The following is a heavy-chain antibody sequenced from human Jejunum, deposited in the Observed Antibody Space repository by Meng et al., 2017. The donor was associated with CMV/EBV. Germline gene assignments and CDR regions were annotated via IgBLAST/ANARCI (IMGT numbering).Heavy chain of an antibody. V-gene: IGHV1-18*03. CDR3: ARSGINDYGFFDS. D-gene: IGHD5-12*01. CDR2: ISGYNGNT. J-gene: IGHJ4*02. Sequence: CKVSGTKCRSDGMNWVRQAPGQGPEWLGWISGYNGNTKYAERFQGRVTMTQDTSTNTAYMELTSLRSDDMAVYYCARSGINDYGFFDSWGQGSLVTVSS. CDR1: GTKCRSDG.